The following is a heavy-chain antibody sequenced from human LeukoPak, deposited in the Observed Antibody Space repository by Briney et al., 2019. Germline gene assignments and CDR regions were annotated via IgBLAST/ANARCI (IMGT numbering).Heavy chain of an antibody. CDR3: ARVTAFAGGPRYDC. Sequence: GGSLRLSCAASGFTFSSYWMSWVRQAPGKGLEWVSSISSSSSYIYYADSVKGRFTISRDNAKNSLYLQMNSLRAEDTAVYYCARVTAFAGGPRYDCWGQGTLVTVSS. D-gene: IGHD2-21*02. V-gene: IGHV3-21*01. J-gene: IGHJ4*02. CDR2: ISSSSSYI. CDR1: GFTFSSYW.